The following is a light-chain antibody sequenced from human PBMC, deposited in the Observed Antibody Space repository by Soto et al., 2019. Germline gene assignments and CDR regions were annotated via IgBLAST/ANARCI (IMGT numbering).Light chain of an antibody. CDR1: SSDVGGYNY. J-gene: IGLJ1*01. V-gene: IGLV2-14*01. CDR3: SSYTSSSTYV. CDR2: DVS. Sequence: QSALTQPASVSGSPGQSITISSTGTSSDVGGYNYVSWYQQHPGKAPKLMIYDVSNRTSGVSNRFSGSKSGNTASLTISGLPAEDEADYYCSSYTSSSTYVFVTGTKLTVL.